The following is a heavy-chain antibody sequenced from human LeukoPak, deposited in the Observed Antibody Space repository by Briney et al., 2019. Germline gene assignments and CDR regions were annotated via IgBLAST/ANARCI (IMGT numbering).Heavy chain of an antibody. CDR3: VELGITMIGGV. CDR1: GFTFSSYG. D-gene: IGHD3-10*02. Sequence: PGGSLRLSCAASGFTFSSYGMSWVRQAPGKGLEWVSAISSSGSTIYYADSVKGRFTISRDNAKNSLYLQMNSLRAEDTAVYYCVELGITMIGGVWGKGTTVTISS. J-gene: IGHJ6*04. V-gene: IGHV3-48*04. CDR2: ISSSGSTI.